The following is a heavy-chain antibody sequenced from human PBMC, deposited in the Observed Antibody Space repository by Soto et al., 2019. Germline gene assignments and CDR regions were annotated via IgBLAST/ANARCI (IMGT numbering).Heavy chain of an antibody. CDR3: ARGIVARPLYIAAAGKMASWFDP. J-gene: IGHJ5*02. Sequence: SETLSLTCAVYGGSFSGYYWSWIRQPPGKGLEWIGEINHSGSTNYNPSLKSRVTISVDTSKNQFSLKLSSVTAADTAVYYCARGIVARPLYIAAAGKMASWFDPWGQGTLVTVSS. D-gene: IGHD6-13*01. CDR2: INHSGST. CDR1: GGSFSGYY. V-gene: IGHV4-34*01.